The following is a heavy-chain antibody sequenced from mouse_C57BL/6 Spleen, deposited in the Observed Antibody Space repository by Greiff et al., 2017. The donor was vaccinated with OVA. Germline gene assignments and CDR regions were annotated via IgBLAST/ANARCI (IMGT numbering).Heavy chain of an antibody. CDR1: GYSFTSYY. CDR2: IYPGSGNT. D-gene: IGHD2-4*01. V-gene: IGHV1-66*01. J-gene: IGHJ3*01. CDR3: ARSGGAYDYAWFAY. Sequence: QVQLQQSGPELVKPGASVKISCKASGYSFTSYYIHWVKQRPGQGLEWIGWIYPGSGNTKYNEKFKGKATLTADTSSSTAYMQLSSLTSEDSAVYYCARSGGAYDYAWFAYWGQGTLVTVSA.